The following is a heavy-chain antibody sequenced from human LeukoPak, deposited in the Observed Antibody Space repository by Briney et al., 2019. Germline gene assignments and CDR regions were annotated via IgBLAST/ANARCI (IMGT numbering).Heavy chain of an antibody. J-gene: IGHJ3*02. Sequence: PSETLSLTCTVSGGSISSSDYYWNWIRQPPGKGLEWIGYISYTGSTNYNPSLKSRVTISVETSKKQISLKLSSVTAADTAVYYCARAWDSSGYRGAFHIWGQGTMVTVSS. CDR2: ISYTGST. CDR3: ARAWDSSGYRGAFHI. V-gene: IGHV4-61*08. D-gene: IGHD3-22*01. CDR1: GGSISSSDYY.